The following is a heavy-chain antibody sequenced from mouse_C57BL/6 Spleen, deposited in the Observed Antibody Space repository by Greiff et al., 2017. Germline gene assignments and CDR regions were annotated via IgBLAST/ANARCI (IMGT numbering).Heavy chain of an antibody. J-gene: IGHJ3*01. Sequence: QVQLKQSGAELVRPGASVTLSCKASGYTFTDYEMHWVKQTPVHGLEWIGAIDPETGGTAYNQKFKGKAILTADKSSSTAYMELRSLTSEDSAVYYCTRSHYGNYAWFAYWGQGTLVTVSA. CDR3: TRSHYGNYAWFAY. CDR2: IDPETGGT. V-gene: IGHV1-15*01. D-gene: IGHD2-1*01. CDR1: GYTFTDYE.